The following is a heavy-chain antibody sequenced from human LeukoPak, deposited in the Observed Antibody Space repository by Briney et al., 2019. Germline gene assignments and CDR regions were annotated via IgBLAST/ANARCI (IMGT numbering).Heavy chain of an antibody. J-gene: IGHJ4*02. V-gene: IGHV1-46*01. Sequence: ASVKVSCKASGYTFTSYYMHWVRQAPGQGLEWMGIINPSGGSTSYAQKFQGRVTMTRDTSTSTVYMELSRLSSDDTAVYYCARDLIAVVATITGFFDYWGQGTLVTVSS. CDR3: ARDLIAVVATITGFFDY. D-gene: IGHD5-12*01. CDR1: GYTFTSYY. CDR2: INPSGGST.